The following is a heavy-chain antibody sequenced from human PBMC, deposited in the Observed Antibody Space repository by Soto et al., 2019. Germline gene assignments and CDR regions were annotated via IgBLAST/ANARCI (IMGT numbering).Heavy chain of an antibody. D-gene: IGHD5-12*01. CDR2: INYSGST. V-gene: IGHV4-34*02. CDR1: GGSFSGYY. J-gene: IGHJ6*02. CDR3: ARGGRGMATSRAGLDV. Sequence: QVQLQQWGAGLLKPSETLSLTCGVFGGSFSGYYWSWIRQPPGKGLEWIGDINYSGSTNYNPSLTTRVTISVDTSKNQFSLKLNSVTAAATAVYYCARGGRGMATSRAGLDVWGQGTTVTVSS.